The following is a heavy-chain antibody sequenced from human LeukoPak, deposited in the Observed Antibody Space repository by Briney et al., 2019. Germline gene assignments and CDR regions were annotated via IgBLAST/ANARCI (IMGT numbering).Heavy chain of an antibody. CDR3: ARDRTTVLGKPSYFDY. CDR2: ISITSSYM. D-gene: IGHD1-14*01. CDR1: GFTFSDYS. Sequence: PGGSLRLSCAASGFTFSDYSMNWVRQAPGKGLEWVSSISITSSYMYYADSVKGRFTISRDNAKNSLYLQMDSLRAEDTAVYYCARDRTTVLGKPSYFDYWGQGTLVTVSS. J-gene: IGHJ4*02. V-gene: IGHV3-21*01.